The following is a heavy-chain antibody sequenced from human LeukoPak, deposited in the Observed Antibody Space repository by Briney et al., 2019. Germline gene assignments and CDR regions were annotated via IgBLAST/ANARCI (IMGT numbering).Heavy chain of an antibody. CDR2: INHSGST. Sequence: SETLSLTCAVYDGSLSGYYWSWIRQPPGKGLEWIGEINHSGSTNYNPFLKSRVTISLDTSKSQFSLKVRYVTAADTAVYYCARLNYYGSGSYSNFDYWGQGTLVTVSS. J-gene: IGHJ4*02. CDR3: ARLNYYGSGSYSNFDY. CDR1: DGSLSGYY. D-gene: IGHD3-10*01. V-gene: IGHV4-34*01.